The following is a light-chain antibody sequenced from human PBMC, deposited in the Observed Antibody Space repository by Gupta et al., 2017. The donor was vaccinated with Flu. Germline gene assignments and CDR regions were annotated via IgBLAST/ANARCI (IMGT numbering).Light chain of an antibody. Sequence: IVMTQSPATLSKSPGERATLSCRASQSISSSLAWYQQKPGQAPRLLIYDASTRATGIPARCIGSRSGTEFTLTISSLQSEDFAVYDCQQYNNGPPYSFGQGTKLEIK. J-gene: IGKJ2*01. V-gene: IGKV3-15*01. CDR2: DAS. CDR3: QQYNNGPPYS. CDR1: QSISSS.